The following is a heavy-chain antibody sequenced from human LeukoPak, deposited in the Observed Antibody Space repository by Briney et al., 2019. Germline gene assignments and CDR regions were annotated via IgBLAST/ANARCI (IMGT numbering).Heavy chain of an antibody. CDR3: ARHRIVGATRPFDY. Sequence: PSETLSLTCAVYGGSFSGFYWSWIRQPPGKGLEWIGEINHSGSTNYNPSLKSRVTISVDTSKNQFSLKLSSVTAADTAVYYCARHRIVGATRPFDYWGQGTLVTVSS. J-gene: IGHJ4*02. V-gene: IGHV4-34*01. D-gene: IGHD1-26*01. CDR1: GGSFSGFY. CDR2: INHSGST.